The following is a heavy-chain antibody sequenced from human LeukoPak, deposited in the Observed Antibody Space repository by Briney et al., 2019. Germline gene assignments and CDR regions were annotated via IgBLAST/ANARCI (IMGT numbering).Heavy chain of an antibody. D-gene: IGHD2-2*01. J-gene: IGHJ4*02. Sequence: PSETLSLTCAVSGGAFNNYFWTWIRQPPGKGLEWIAEINDSGSTNSNSSLRSRVAISVDTSKNQFSLRLTSVTAADTAFYYCARGQYCSTTTCYSARRYFDFWGQGTLVTVSS. CDR2: INDSGST. CDR1: GGAFNNYF. V-gene: IGHV4-34*01. CDR3: ARGQYCSTTTCYSARRYFDF.